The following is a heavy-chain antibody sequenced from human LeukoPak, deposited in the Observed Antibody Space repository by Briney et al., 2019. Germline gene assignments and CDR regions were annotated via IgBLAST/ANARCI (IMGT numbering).Heavy chain of an antibody. V-gene: IGHV4-59*01. Sequence: PSEALSLTCSVSGGSISSYYRTWIRQPPGKGLEWIGYIYYTGSTNYNPSLKSRVTISVDTSKSQFSLKLTSVTAADTAVYYCARATSWSYYYMDVWGKGTTVTVSS. CDR2: IYYTGST. CDR1: GGSISSYY. CDR3: ARATSWSYYYMDV. J-gene: IGHJ6*03.